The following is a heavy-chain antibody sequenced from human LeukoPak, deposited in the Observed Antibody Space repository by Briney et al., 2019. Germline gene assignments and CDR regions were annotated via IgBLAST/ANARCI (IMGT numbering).Heavy chain of an antibody. Sequence: GGSLRLSCAASGFTFSSYAMSWVRQAPGKGLEWVSAISGSGGSTYYADSVKGRFTISRDNSKNTLYLQMNSLRAEDTAVYYRAKDQEQLGGYFDYWGQGTLVTVSS. D-gene: IGHD6-6*01. CDR2: ISGSGGST. J-gene: IGHJ4*02. CDR3: AKDQEQLGGYFDY. CDR1: GFTFSSYA. V-gene: IGHV3-23*01.